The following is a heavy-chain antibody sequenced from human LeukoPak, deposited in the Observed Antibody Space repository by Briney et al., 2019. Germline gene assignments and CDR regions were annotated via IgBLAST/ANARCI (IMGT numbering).Heavy chain of an antibody. CDR1: VFTFTTHA. CDR2: ITSSGEST. CDR3: AKHRWELLGWFDP. J-gene: IGHJ5*02. V-gene: IGHV3-23*01. D-gene: IGHD1-26*01. Sequence: PGGSLRLSCAALVFTFTTHAMSRVRQSPGKAPQWVSGITSSGESTFYADSVQGRFTISRDNSKNTLYLQMQSLTVEDTAVYYCAKHRWELLGWFDPWGQGTLVTVSS.